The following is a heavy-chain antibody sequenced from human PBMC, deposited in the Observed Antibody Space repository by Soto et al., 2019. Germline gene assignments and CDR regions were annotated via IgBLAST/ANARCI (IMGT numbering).Heavy chain of an antibody. CDR3: TKDTKSRVQGWALDY. V-gene: IGHV1-69*17. CDR2: IVPVFGIA. Sequence: QVRLVQSGAEVKKTGSSVKVSCKVSGGTFNSFPISWVRQAPGQGLEWMGGIVPVFGIANYAQEFLGRVTITADRSTTTSYMELSSLRSDDTAVYYCTKDTKSRVQGWALDYWGHGTQVFVSS. D-gene: IGHD2-15*01. CDR1: GGTFNSFP. J-gene: IGHJ4*01.